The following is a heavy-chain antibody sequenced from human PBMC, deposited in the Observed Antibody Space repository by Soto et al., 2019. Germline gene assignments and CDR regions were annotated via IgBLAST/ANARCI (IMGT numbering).Heavy chain of an antibody. V-gene: IGHV1-69*13. CDR3: ARGSSGDGWFNEF. Sequence: SLKVSGKASGCLFSSYAISSVRQAPGQGLEWMGGIIPVFGTANYAQKFQGRVTITADESTNTAYMDLSSLKSEDTAIYYCARGSSGDGWFNEFWGQGTLVTVSS. CDR2: IIPVFGTA. CDR1: GCLFSSYA. D-gene: IGHD3-22*01. J-gene: IGHJ1*01.